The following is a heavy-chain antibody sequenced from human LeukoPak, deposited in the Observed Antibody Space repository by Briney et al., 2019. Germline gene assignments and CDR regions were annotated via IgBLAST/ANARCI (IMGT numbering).Heavy chain of an antibody. CDR3: ASLTLDSSGYYFDY. Sequence: SETLSLTCTVSGGSISSSSYYWGWISQPPGKGLEWIGSIYYSGSTYYNPSLKSRVTISVDTSKNQFSLKLSSVTAADTAVYYCASLTLDSSGYYFDYWGQGTLVTVSS. CDR1: GGSISSSSYY. J-gene: IGHJ4*02. CDR2: IYYSGST. D-gene: IGHD3-22*01. V-gene: IGHV4-39*01.